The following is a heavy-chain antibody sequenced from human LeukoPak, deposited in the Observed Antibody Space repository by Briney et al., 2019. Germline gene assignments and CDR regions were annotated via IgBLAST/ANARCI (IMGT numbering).Heavy chain of an antibody. CDR2: IIPIFGTA. CDR3: ATTDIVVVPAAPTAYAFDI. CDR1: GGTFSSYA. V-gene: IGHV1-69*05. Sequence: GASVKVSCKASGGTFSSYAISWVRQAPGQGLEWMGGIIPIFGTANYAQKFQGRVTITTDESTSTAYMELSSLRSEDTAVYYCATTDIVVVPAAPTAYAFDIWGQGTMVTVSS. J-gene: IGHJ3*02. D-gene: IGHD2-2*01.